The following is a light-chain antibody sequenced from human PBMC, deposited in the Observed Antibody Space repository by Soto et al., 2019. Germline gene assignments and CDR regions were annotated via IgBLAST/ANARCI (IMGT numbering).Light chain of an antibody. CDR3: QKYNSAPRT. CDR2: AAS. V-gene: IGKV1-27*01. Sequence: DIQMTQSPSSLSASVGDRVTITFRASQVISDYLSWYQQKPGKVPKLLIYAASTLQSGVPSRFSGSGSGKDFTLTISSLQPEDVATYYCQKYNSAPRTFGQVTKVEIK. CDR1: QVISDY. J-gene: IGKJ1*01.